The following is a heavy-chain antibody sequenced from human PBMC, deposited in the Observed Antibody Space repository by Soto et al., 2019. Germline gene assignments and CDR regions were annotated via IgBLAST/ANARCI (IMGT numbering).Heavy chain of an antibody. CDR3: ARDVSPGDSTLYLDAFDI. Sequence: EVQLVESGGGLVRPGESLRLTCVASGFSLSNYWMTWVRQVPGKGLEWVANVKRDESRKSYLDSVRGRFIVSRDNARNSLYLQMDSLRAEDTALYYCARDVSPGDSTLYLDAFDIWGQGTMVTVSS. CDR2: VKRDESRK. CDR1: GFSLSNYW. V-gene: IGHV3-7*05. J-gene: IGHJ3*02. D-gene: IGHD5-18*01.